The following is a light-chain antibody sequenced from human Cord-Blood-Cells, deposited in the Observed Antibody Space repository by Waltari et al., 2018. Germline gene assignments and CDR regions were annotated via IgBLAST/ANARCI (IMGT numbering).Light chain of an antibody. J-gene: IGLJ2*01. Sequence: SSELTQDPAVSVALGQTVRITCQGDSLRSYYVSWYQQKPGQAPVLVIYGKNNRPSGIPDRFSGSNSGNTASLTITGAQAEDEADYYCNSRDSSGNHHVVFGGGTKLTVL. CDR2: GKN. CDR1: SLRSYY. CDR3: NSRDSSGNHHVV. V-gene: IGLV3-19*01.